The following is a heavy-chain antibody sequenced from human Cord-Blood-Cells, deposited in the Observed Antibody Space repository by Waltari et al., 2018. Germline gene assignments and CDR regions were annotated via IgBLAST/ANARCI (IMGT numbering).Heavy chain of an antibody. CDR1: GYTFTGYY. V-gene: IGHV1-2*04. CDR3: ARSRDPTYSGNSTTAFDI. D-gene: IGHD2-21*01. Sequence: QVQLVQSGAEVKKPGASVKVSCKASGYTFTGYYMHWVRQAPGQGLEWMGWINPNRGGTNYAQKFQGWVTMTRDTSISTAYMELSRLRSDDTAVYYCARSRDPTYSGNSTTAFDIWGQGTMVTVSS. CDR2: INPNRGGT. J-gene: IGHJ3*02.